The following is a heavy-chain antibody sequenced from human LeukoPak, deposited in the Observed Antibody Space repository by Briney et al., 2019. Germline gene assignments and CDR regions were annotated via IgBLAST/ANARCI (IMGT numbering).Heavy chain of an antibody. D-gene: IGHD2-2*01. CDR3: ARERYCSSTSCSDAFDI. V-gene: IGHV3-11*01. CDR1: GFTFSDYY. Sequence: PGGSLRLSCAASGFTFSDYYMSWIRQAPGRGLEWVSYISSSGSTIYYADSVKGRFTISRDNAKNSLYLQMNSLRAEDTAVYYCARERYCSSTSCSDAFDIWGQGTMVTVSS. J-gene: IGHJ3*02. CDR2: ISSSGSTI.